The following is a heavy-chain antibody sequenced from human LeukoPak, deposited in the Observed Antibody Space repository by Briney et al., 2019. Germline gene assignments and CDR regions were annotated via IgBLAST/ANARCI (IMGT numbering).Heavy chain of an antibody. Sequence: GGSLRLSCAASGFTFSSYGMHWVRQAPGKGLGWVAFIRYDGSNKYYADSVKGRFTISRDNSKNTLYLQMNSLRAEDTAVYYCAKVSLGYCSSTSCPPLDYWGQGTLVTVSS. D-gene: IGHD2-2*01. J-gene: IGHJ4*02. CDR3: AKVSLGYCSSTSCPPLDY. V-gene: IGHV3-30*02. CDR2: IRYDGSNK. CDR1: GFTFSSYG.